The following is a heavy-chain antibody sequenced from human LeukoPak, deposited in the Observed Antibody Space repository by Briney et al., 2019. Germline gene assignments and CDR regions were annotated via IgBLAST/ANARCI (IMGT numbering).Heavy chain of an antibody. CDR2: INHGGST. V-gene: IGHV4-34*01. Sequence: PSETLSLTCSVYGGSFSVYYWSWIRQSPGKGLEWIGEINHGGSTNYNPSLKSRVTPSIETPKNQFSLKLRSVTAADTAGFLCGGGRPGSSWVSSGYYFDYWGQGTLVTVSS. CDR3: GGGRPGSSWVSSGYYFDY. D-gene: IGHD6-13*01. J-gene: IGHJ4*02. CDR1: GGSFSVYY.